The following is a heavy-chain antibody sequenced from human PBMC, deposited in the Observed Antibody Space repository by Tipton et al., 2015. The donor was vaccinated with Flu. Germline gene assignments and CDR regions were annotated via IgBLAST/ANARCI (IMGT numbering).Heavy chain of an antibody. CDR3: ARTGYSSSWLYFQH. V-gene: IGHV4-34*01. D-gene: IGHD6-13*01. CDR2: INHSGST. J-gene: IGHJ1*01. CDR1: IGSFSINTFY. Sequence: TLSLTCSVSIGSFSINTFYWSWIRQPPGKGLEWIGEINHSGSTNYNPSLKSRVTISVDTSKNQFSLKLSSVTAADTAVYYCARTGYSSSWLYFQHWGQGTLVTVSS.